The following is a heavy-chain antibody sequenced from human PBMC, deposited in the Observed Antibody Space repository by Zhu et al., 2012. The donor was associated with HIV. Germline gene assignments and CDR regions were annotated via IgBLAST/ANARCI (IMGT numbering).Heavy chain of an antibody. J-gene: IGHJ3*02. CDR3: ARSIYYYDSSGYYSDAFDI. Sequence: QVQLQESGPGLVKPSETLSLTCAVSGYSISSGYYWGWIRQPPGKGLEWIGIIYHSGSTYYNPSLKSRVTISIDSSKNQFSLRLSSVIAADTAVYYCARSIYYYDSSGYYSDAFDIWGQGDKWXPSXQ. D-gene: IGHD3-22*01. CDR1: GYSISSGYY. CDR2: IYHSGST. V-gene: IGHV4-38-2*01.